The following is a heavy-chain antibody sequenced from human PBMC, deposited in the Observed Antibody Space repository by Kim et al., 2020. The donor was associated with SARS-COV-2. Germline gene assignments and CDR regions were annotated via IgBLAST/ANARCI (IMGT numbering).Heavy chain of an antibody. CDR3: ARYSSSWDGVYFDY. Sequence: GGSLRLSCAASGFTVSSNYMSWVRQAPGKGLEWVSVIYSGGSTYYADSVKGRFTISRDNSKNTLYLQMNSLRAEDTAVYYCARYSSSWDGVYFDYWGQGTLVTVSS. CDR1: GFTVSSNY. D-gene: IGHD6-13*01. CDR2: IYSGGST. V-gene: IGHV3-53*01. J-gene: IGHJ4*02.